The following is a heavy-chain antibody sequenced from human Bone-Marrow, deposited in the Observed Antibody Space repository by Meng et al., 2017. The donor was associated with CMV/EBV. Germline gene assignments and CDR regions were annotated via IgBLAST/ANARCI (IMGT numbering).Heavy chain of an antibody. J-gene: IGHJ4*02. CDR2: ISSSSSYI. Sequence: GKSLKISCAASGFTFSSYSMNWVRQAPGKGLEWVSSISSSSSYIYYADSVKGRFTISRDNAKNSLYLQMNSLRAEDTAVYYCARDVGGSGSYWGQGTLVTVSS. V-gene: IGHV3-21*01. CDR1: GFTFSSYS. CDR3: ARDVGGSGSY. D-gene: IGHD3-10*01.